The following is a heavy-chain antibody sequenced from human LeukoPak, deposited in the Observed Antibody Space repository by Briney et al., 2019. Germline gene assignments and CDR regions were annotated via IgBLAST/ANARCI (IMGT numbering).Heavy chain of an antibody. J-gene: IGHJ5*02. D-gene: IGHD2-2*01. V-gene: IGHV5-51*01. CDR2: IYPGDSNT. CDR3: ARVCCTSTSSFDP. Sequence: GESLKISCKGSGYSFTSYWIGRVRQMPGKGLEWMGSIYPGDSNTRYSPSFQGQVTISADKSIDTAYLQWSSLKASDTAMYYCARVCCTSTSSFDPWGQGTLVTVSS. CDR1: GYSFTSYW.